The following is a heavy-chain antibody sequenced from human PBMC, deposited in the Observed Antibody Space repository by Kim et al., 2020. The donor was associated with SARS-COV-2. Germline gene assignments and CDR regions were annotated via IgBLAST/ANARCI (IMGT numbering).Heavy chain of an antibody. V-gene: IGHV3-7*01. J-gene: IGHJ4*02. D-gene: IGHD6-13*01. CDR3: ARVSSSSWYFDN. Sequence: GGSLRLSCAASGFTFSSFWMSWVRQAPGKGLEWVAIIQQDGSERYYVDSVKGRFTISRDNPKNPLYLQMNSLRAEDTAVYYCARVSSSSWYFDNWGQGTPVTLSS. CDR1: GFTFSSFW. CDR2: IQQDGSER.